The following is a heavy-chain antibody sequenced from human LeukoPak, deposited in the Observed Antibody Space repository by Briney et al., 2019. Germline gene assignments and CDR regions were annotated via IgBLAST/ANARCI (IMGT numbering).Heavy chain of an antibody. CDR2: MNPNSGNT. J-gene: IGHJ6*03. CDR1: GYTYTSYD. CDR3: ASPGEQWLDSMDV. D-gene: IGHD6-19*01. Sequence: ASVKVSCKASGYTYTSYDMNCVRQATGQGLEWMGWMNPNSGNTGYAQKFQGRVTMTRNTSISTAYMELSSLRSEDTAVYYCASPGEQWLDSMDVWGKGTTVTVSS. V-gene: IGHV1-8*01.